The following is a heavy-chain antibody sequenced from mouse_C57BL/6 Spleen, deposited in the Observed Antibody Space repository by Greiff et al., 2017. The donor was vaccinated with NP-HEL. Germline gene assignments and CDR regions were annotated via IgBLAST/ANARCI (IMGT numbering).Heavy chain of an antibody. CDR2: IYPGDGDT. CDR1: GYAFSSSW. D-gene: IGHD2-12*01. CDR3: AREGDSPHFDY. J-gene: IGHJ2*01. Sequence: QVTLKVSGPELVKPGASVKISCKASGYAFSSSWMNWVKQRPGKGLEWIGRIYPGDGDTNYNGKFKGKATLTADKSSSTAYMQLSSLTSEDSAVYFCAREGDSPHFDYWGQGTTLTVSS. V-gene: IGHV1-82*01.